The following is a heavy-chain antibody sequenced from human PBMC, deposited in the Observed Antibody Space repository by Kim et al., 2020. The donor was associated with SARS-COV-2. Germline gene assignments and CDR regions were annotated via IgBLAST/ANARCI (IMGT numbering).Heavy chain of an antibody. J-gene: IGHJ6*02. D-gene: IGHD5-18*01. CDR1: GFTFDDYA. CDR2: ISWNSGSI. CDR3: AKSGYSYGYGSLDYYYYYYGMDV. V-gene: IGHV3-9*01. Sequence: GGSLRLSCAASGFTFDDYAMHWVRQAPGKGLEWVSGISWNSGSIGYADSVKGRFTISRDNAKNSLYLQMNSLRAEDTALYYCAKSGYSYGYGSLDYYYYYYGMDVWGQGTTVTVSS.